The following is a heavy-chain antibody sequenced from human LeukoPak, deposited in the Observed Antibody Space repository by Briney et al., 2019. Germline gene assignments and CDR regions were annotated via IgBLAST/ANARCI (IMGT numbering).Heavy chain of an antibody. D-gene: IGHD1-26*01. CDR3: ARGNFGGATDTATHDY. J-gene: IGHJ4*02. CDR2: INPNSGGT. V-gene: IGHV1-2*02. CDR1: GYTFTGYY. Sequence: GASVKVSCKASGYTFTGYYMHWVRQAPGQGLEWMGWINPNSGGTNYAQKFQGRVTMTRDTSISTAYMELSRLRSDDTAVYYCARGNFGGATDTATHDYWGQGTLVTVSS.